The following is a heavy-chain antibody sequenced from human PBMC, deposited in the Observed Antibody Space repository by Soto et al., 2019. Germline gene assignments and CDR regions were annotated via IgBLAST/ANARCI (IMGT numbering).Heavy chain of an antibody. D-gene: IGHD2-21*02. Sequence: QVQLVQSGAEVKKPGASVKVSCKASGYTFTGYPIHWVRQAPGQGLEWMGWINPNSGVTIYAQKFQGRVIMTRETPSTTAYMELSRLTSDDTAVYYCARRFGLLVTPIPGYWGQGTLVTVSS. CDR3: ARRFGLLVTPIPGY. J-gene: IGHJ4*02. CDR2: INPNSGVT. CDR1: GYTFTGYP. V-gene: IGHV1-2*02.